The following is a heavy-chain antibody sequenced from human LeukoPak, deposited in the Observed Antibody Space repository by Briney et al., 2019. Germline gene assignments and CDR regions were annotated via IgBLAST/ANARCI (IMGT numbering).Heavy chain of an antibody. V-gene: IGHV3-66*01. D-gene: IGHD2-21*02. CDR1: GFGVSSNY. J-gene: IGHJ4*02. Sequence: LAGGSLRLSCEASGFGVSSNYINWVRQAPGKGLEWVSVIYRGEKTYYADSVKGRFNIPRDSSKNTVFLQMNNLRAEDTAIYYCARSDGGVLYCGEDCYLDLWGQGTLVTVSS. CDR2: IYRGEKT. CDR3: ARSDGGVLYCGEDCYLDL.